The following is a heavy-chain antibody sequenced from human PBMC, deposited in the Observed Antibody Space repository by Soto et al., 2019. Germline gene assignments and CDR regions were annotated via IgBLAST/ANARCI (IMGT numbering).Heavy chain of an antibody. CDR1: GFTFSSYS. D-gene: IGHD2-15*01. V-gene: IGHV3-48*01. J-gene: IGHJ5*02. CDR3: AREEGLLHRFEP. CDR2: ISSSSSTI. Sequence: PGGSLRLSCAASGFTFSSYSMNWVRQAPGKGLEWVSYISSSSSTIYYADSVKGRFTISRDNAKNSLYLQMNSLRAEDTAVYYCAREEGLLHRFEPWGQGPLVTVPS.